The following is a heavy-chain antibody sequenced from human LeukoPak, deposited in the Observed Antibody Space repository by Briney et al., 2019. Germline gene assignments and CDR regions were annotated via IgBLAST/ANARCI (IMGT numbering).Heavy chain of an antibody. Sequence: GGSLRLSCAASGFSFGNYWMHWVRHAPGKGLVWVSRINSVGSSTDYADSVKGRFTISRDNAKNTLHLDMNSLRVEDTGVYYCARGVAGQLDYWGQGALVTISS. CDR1: GFSFGNYW. J-gene: IGHJ4*02. CDR2: INSVGSST. V-gene: IGHV3-74*01. D-gene: IGHD6-19*01. CDR3: ARGVAGQLDY.